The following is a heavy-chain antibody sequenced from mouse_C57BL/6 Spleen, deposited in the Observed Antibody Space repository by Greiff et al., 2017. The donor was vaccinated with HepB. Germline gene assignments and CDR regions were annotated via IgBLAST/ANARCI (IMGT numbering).Heavy chain of an antibody. CDR3: TRGDYGSSYEAY. CDR2: ISSGGDYI. Sequence: DVMLVESGEGLVKPGGSLKLSCAASGFTFSSYAMSWVRQTPEKRLEWVAYISSGGDYIYYADTVKGRFTISRDNARNTLYLQMSSLKSEDTAMYYCTRGDYGSSYEAYWGQGTLVTVSA. J-gene: IGHJ3*01. V-gene: IGHV5-9-1*02. CDR1: GFTFSSYA. D-gene: IGHD1-1*01.